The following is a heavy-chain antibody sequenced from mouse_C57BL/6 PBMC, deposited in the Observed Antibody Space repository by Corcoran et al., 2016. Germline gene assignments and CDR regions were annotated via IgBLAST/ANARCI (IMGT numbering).Heavy chain of an antibody. Sequence: QVQLQQSGPELVKPGASVKISCKASGYTFTDYYINWVKQRPGQGLEWIGWIFPGSGSTYYNEKFKGKATLTVDKSSSTAYMLLSSLTSEDSAVYFCARSGAYYSNYVGAMDYWGQGTSVTVSS. J-gene: IGHJ4*01. D-gene: IGHD2-5*01. CDR1: GYTFTDYY. CDR2: IFPGSGST. CDR3: ARSGAYYSNYVGAMDY. V-gene: IGHV1-75*01.